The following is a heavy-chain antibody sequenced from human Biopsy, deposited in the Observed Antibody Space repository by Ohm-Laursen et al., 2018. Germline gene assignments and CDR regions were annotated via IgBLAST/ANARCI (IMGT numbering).Heavy chain of an antibody. CDR3: ARDPLNGHKHFDY. Sequence: SVKVSCKVSSYTFTDYNIHWMRQAPGQGLEWLGYITCKTGATNYAQKFQGTVTMTRDTSISTAYLALGSLRSADTAIYYCARDPLNGHKHFDYWGQGSLVTVSS. V-gene: IGHV1-2*02. CDR2: ITCKTGAT. CDR1: SYTFTDYN. D-gene: IGHD2-8*01. J-gene: IGHJ4*02.